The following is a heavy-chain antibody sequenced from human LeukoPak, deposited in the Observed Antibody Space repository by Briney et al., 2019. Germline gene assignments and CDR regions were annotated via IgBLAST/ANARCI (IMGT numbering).Heavy chain of an antibody. CDR3: ARAKKIIGTTSVLFDY. J-gene: IGHJ4*02. V-gene: IGHV1-2*02. Sequence: ASVKVSCKASGYTFTGYYMHWVRQAPGQGLEWMGWINPNSGGTNYAQKFQGRVTMTRDTSISTAYMELSRLSSDDTAVYYCARAKKIIGTTSVLFDYWGQGTLVTVSS. CDR1: GYTFTGYY. CDR2: INPNSGGT. D-gene: IGHD1-7*01.